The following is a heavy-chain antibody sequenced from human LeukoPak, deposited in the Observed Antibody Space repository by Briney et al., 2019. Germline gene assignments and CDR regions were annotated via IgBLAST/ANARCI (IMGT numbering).Heavy chain of an antibody. V-gene: IGHV3-48*04. Sequence: PGGSLRLSCAASGFTFSNAWMSWVRQAPGKGLEWVSYISSSSSTIYYAVSVRGRFTISRDNAKNSLYLQMNSLRAEDTAVYYCARDLSGYDFWSGYTPALVFDPWGQGTLVTVSS. CDR1: GFTFSNAW. CDR3: ARDLSGYDFWSGYTPALVFDP. J-gene: IGHJ5*02. D-gene: IGHD3-3*01. CDR2: ISSSSSTI.